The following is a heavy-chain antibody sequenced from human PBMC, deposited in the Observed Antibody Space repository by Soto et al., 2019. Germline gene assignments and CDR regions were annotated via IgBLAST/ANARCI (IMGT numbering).Heavy chain of an antibody. J-gene: IGHJ4*02. D-gene: IGHD6-6*01. CDR3: ARDTPTCSDSSDDDY. CDR1: GYTFTGYY. V-gene: IGHV1-2*02. CDR2: INPSGGGT. Sequence: QVQLVQSGAAVMKPGASVKVSCTASGYTFTGYYIHWVRQAPGQGLEWMGWINPSGGGTNYAQKFQGRVTMTTDTSITTVYMELSRLTSDDTAVYDCARDTPTCSDSSDDDYWGQGTLVTVSS.